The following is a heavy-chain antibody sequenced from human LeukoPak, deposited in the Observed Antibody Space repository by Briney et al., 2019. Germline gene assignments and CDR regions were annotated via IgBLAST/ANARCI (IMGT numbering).Heavy chain of an antibody. J-gene: IGHJ6*03. Sequence: SETLSLTCTVSGGSISSGSYYWSWIRQPAGKGLEWIGRIYTSGSTNYNPSLKSRVTISLDTSKNQFSLKLSSVTAADTAVYYCARGANYYGSGSYSLYYYYMDVWGKGTTVTVSS. CDR3: ARGANYYGSGSYSLYYYYMDV. D-gene: IGHD3-10*01. CDR1: GGSISSGSYY. V-gene: IGHV4-61*02. CDR2: IYTSGST.